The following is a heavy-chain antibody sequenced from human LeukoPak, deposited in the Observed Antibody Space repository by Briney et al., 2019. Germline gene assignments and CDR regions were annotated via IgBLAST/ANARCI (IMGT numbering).Heavy chain of an antibody. Sequence: SETLSLTCTVSGGSISSSSYYWGWIRQPPGKGLEWIGSIYYSGSTYYNPSLKSRVTISVDTSKNQFSLKLSSVTAADTAAYYCARGKITFGGVIVNPFDYWGQGTLVTVSS. J-gene: IGHJ4*02. CDR1: GGSISSSSYY. V-gene: IGHV4-39*07. CDR3: ARGKITFGGVIVNPFDY. CDR2: IYYSGST. D-gene: IGHD3-16*02.